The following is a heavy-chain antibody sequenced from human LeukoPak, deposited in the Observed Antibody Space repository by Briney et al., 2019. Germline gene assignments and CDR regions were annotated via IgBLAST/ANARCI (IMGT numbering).Heavy chain of an antibody. J-gene: IGHJ4*02. CDR1: GYTFTGYY. V-gene: IGHV1-2*06. CDR3: ARDLSVPKRRRGCFGY. D-gene: IGHD3-3*01. CDR2: INPDSGGT. Sequence: GASVKVTCKASGYTFTGYYMHWVRQAPGPGLEWMGRINPDSGGTNYAQKFQGRVTMTRDTSISTAYMELSRLGSDDTAVYYCARDLSVPKRRRGCFGYWGQGTLVTVSS.